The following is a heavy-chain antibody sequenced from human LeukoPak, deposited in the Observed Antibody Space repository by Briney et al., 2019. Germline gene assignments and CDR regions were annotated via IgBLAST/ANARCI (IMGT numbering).Heavy chain of an antibody. Sequence: GGSLRLSCAASGFTFRSYWMSWVRQAPGKGLEWVANIKEDGSDKNYVDSVKGRFTISRDNAKNSLYLQMNSLRAEDTAVYYCARDKAAAGELGAFDIWGQGTMVTVSS. D-gene: IGHD6-13*01. J-gene: IGHJ3*02. CDR1: GFTFRSYW. V-gene: IGHV3-7*03. CDR3: ARDKAAAGELGAFDI. CDR2: IKEDGSDK.